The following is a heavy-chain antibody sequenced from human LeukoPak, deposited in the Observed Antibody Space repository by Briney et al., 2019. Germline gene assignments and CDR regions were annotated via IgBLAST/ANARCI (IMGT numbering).Heavy chain of an antibody. CDR1: GFTVSSSY. CDR2: IYSGGST. J-gene: IGHJ4*02. D-gene: IGHD6-19*01. V-gene: IGHV3-53*01. CDR3: ARVDKSGGWSSHNDY. Sequence: GGSPRLSCAASGFTVSSSYMSWVRQAPGKGLEWVSVIYSGGSTYYADSVKGRFTISRDNSKNTLYLQMNSLRAEDTAVYYCARVDKSGGWSSHNDYWGQGTLVTVS.